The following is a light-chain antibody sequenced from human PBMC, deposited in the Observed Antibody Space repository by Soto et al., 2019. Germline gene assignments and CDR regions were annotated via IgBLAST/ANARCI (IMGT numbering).Light chain of an antibody. CDR2: DVS. CDR1: SSDVGGYNY. CDR3: ISYPSSSTPWV. V-gene: IGLV2-14*03. J-gene: IGLJ1*01. Sequence: QSVLTQPTSVSGSPGQSITISCTGTSSDVGGYNYVSWYQHHLGKAPKLMICDVSDRPSGVSNRFSGSKSGNTASLTISGLQVEDEEAYYCISYPSSSTPWVFGTGTEVTVL.